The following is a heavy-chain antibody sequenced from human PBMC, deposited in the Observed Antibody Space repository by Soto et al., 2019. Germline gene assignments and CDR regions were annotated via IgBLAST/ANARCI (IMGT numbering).Heavy chain of an antibody. Sequence: PSETLSLTCTVSGGSISSYYWSWIRQPAGKGLEWIGRIYTSGSTNYNPSLKSRVTMSVDTSKNQFSLKLSPVTAADTAVYYCARGGIAAAGRGDYFDYWGQGTLVTVSS. CDR3: ARGGIAAAGRGDYFDY. V-gene: IGHV4-4*07. CDR2: IYTSGST. CDR1: GGSISSYY. J-gene: IGHJ4*02. D-gene: IGHD6-13*01.